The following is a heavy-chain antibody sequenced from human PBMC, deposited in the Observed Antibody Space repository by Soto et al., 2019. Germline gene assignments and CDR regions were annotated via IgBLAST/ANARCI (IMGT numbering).Heavy chain of an antibody. Sequence: VSCEACGDTFDSYALQWVCEAPGQRLEWMGCINAGNGNTKYSQKFQGRVTITRDTSASTAYMELSSLRSEDTAVYYYARGEFLSYEDPWGHGTPVTVSS. CDR3: ARGEFLSYEDP. CDR2: INAGNGNT. D-gene: IGHD3-16*01. CDR1: GDTFDSYA. V-gene: IGHV1-3*01. J-gene: IGHJ5*02.